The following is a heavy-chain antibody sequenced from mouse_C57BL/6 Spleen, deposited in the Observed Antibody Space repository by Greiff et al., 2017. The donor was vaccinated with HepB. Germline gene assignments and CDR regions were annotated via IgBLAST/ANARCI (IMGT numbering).Heavy chain of an antibody. J-gene: IGHJ2*01. Sequence: VQLQQSGPELVKPGASVKISCKASGYAFSSSWMNWVKQRPGKGLEWIGRIYPGDGDTNYNGKFKGKATLTADKSSSTAYMQLSSLTSEDSAVYFCARETATMSIDYWGQGTTLTVSS. D-gene: IGHD2-4*01. CDR2: IYPGDGDT. V-gene: IGHV1-82*01. CDR1: GYAFSSSW. CDR3: ARETATMSIDY.